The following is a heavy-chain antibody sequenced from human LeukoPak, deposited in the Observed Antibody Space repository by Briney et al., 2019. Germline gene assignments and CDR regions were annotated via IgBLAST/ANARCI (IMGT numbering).Heavy chain of an antibody. CDR1: GSSISSSSYY. V-gene: IGHV4-39*07. CDR2: IYYSGST. Sequence: SATLSLTCTVSGSSISSSSYYWGWIRQPPGKGLEWIGSIYYSGSTYYNPSLKSRVTISVDTSKNQFSLKLSSVTAADTAVYYCASEGVVVTANYYYGMDVWGQGTTVTVSS. J-gene: IGHJ6*02. CDR3: ASEGVVVTANYYYGMDV. D-gene: IGHD2-21*02.